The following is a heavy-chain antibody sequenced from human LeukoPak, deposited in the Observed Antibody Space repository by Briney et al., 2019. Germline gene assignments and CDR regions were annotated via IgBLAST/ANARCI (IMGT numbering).Heavy chain of an antibody. CDR2: IYPGDSDT. CDR3: ARQDEYSSGWYGFFDY. V-gene: IGHV5-51*01. Sequence: GESLKISCKVSGYTFTTYWIGWVRQMPGKGLEWMGIIYPGDSDTRYSPSFQGQVTISADKSISTAYLQWSSLKASDTAMYYCARQDEYSSGWYGFFDYWGQGTLVTVSS. J-gene: IGHJ4*02. CDR1: GYTFTTYW. D-gene: IGHD6-19*01.